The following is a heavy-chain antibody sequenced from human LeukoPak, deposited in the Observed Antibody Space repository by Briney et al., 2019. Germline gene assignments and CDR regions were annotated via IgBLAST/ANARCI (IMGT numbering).Heavy chain of an antibody. CDR1: GGSISSGSYY. J-gene: IGHJ3*02. CDR3: ARLYCSGGSCSVDTARVAGDAFDI. CDR2: IYTSGST. V-gene: IGHV4-61*02. D-gene: IGHD2-15*01. Sequence: SETLSLTCTVSGGSISSGSYYWSWIRQPAGKGLEWIGRIYTSGSTNYNPSLKSRVTMSVDTSKNQFSLKLSSVTAADTAVYYCARLYCSGGSCSVDTARVAGDAFDIWGQGTMVTVSS.